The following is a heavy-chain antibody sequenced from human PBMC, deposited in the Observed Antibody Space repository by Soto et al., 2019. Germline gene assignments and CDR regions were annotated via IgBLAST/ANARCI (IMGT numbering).Heavy chain of an antibody. Sequence: GGSLRLSCAASGFTFSSYAMSWVRQAPGKGLEWVSAISGSGGSTYYADSVKGRFTISRDNSKNTLYLQMNSLRAEDTAVYYCAKDLFEIGARGYFDYWGQGTLVTVSS. J-gene: IGHJ4*02. V-gene: IGHV3-23*01. CDR3: AKDLFEIGARGYFDY. D-gene: IGHD3-10*01. CDR1: GFTFSSYA. CDR2: ISGSGGST.